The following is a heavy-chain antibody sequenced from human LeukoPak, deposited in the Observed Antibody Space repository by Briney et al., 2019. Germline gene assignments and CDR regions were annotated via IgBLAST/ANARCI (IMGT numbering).Heavy chain of an antibody. CDR2: IWYDGSYK. D-gene: IGHD3-22*01. V-gene: IGHV3-33*01. Sequence: GGSLRLSCAASGLTFSDYGMHWVRQAPGKGLEWVALIWYDGSYKYYADSVKGRFTISRDNPKNTLYLQMNSLRAEDTAVYYCARDKDYYDSSGYHYYYGMDVWGQGTTVTVSS. CDR1: GLTFSDYG. CDR3: ARDKDYYDSSGYHYYYGMDV. J-gene: IGHJ6*02.